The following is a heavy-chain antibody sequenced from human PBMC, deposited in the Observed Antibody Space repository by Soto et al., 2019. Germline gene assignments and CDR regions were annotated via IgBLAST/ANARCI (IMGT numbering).Heavy chain of an antibody. CDR2: IYYSGST. D-gene: IGHD6-6*01. Sequence: SETLSLTCTVSGGSISSSSYYWGWIRQPPRKGLEWIGSIYYSGSTYYNPSLKSRVTISVDTSKNQFSLKLSSVTAADTAVYYCARQQLVSYYYYGMDVWGQGTAVTVSS. J-gene: IGHJ6*02. CDR3: ARQQLVSYYYYGMDV. V-gene: IGHV4-39*01. CDR1: GGSISSSSYY.